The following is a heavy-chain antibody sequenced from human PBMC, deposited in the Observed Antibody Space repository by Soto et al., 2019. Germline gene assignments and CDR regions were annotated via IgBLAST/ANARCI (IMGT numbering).Heavy chain of an antibody. D-gene: IGHD6-13*01. CDR3: ARDRQGLQQQLVYYYSGMDV. Sequence: GASVKVSCKASGYTFTSYGISWVRQAPGQGLEWMGWISAYNGNTNYAQKLQGRVTMTTDTSTSTAYMELRSLRSDDTAVYYCARDRQGLQQQLVYYYSGMDVWGQGTTVTVSS. V-gene: IGHV1-18*04. CDR1: GYTFTSYG. J-gene: IGHJ6*02. CDR2: ISAYNGNT.